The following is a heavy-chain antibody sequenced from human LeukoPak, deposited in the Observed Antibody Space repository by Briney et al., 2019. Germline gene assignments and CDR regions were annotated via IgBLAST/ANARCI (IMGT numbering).Heavy chain of an antibody. Sequence: PGGSLRLSCEASGFTFSSYAMSWVRQAPGKGLEWVSAISGSGGSTYYADSVKGRFTISRDNSRNTLYLQMNSLRAEDTAVYYCARGKDSSSWYYFDYWGQGTLVTVFS. CDR3: ARGKDSSSWYYFDY. CDR1: GFTFSSYA. D-gene: IGHD6-13*01. CDR2: ISGSGGST. V-gene: IGHV3-23*01. J-gene: IGHJ4*02.